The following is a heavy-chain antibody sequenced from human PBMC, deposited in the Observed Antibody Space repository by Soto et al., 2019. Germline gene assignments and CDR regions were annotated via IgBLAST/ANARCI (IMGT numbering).Heavy chain of an antibody. CDR1: GGSRSSYY. Sequence: PSETLSLTCTVPGGSRSSYYWTWIRQSPVNGLEWIGYVYFSGNTNYNPSLKSRVTISIDTSKNQFSLRLASVTAADTAFYYCGSVRPSGYVLSWGQGTLVTVSS. CDR2: VYFSGNT. J-gene: IGHJ5*02. V-gene: IGHV4-59*01. CDR3: GSVRPSGYVLS. D-gene: IGHD6-25*01.